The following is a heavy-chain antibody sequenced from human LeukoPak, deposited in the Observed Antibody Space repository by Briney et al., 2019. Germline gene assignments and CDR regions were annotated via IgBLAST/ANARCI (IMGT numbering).Heavy chain of an antibody. J-gene: IGHJ6*03. D-gene: IGHD3-3*01. CDR2: IYYIGST. CDR1: GFTFNTYI. V-gene: IGHV4-39*07. CDR3: ARVAGYDFWSGVRDYYYYMDV. Sequence: PGGSLRLSCAASGFTFNTYIMNWIRQPPGKGLEWIGSIYYIGSTYYNPSLKSRVTISVDTSKNQFSLKLSSVTAADTAVYYCARVAGYDFWSGVRDYYYYMDVWGKGTTVTVSS.